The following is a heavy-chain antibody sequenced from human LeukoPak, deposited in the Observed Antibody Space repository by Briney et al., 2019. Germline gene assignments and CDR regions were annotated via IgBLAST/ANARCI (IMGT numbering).Heavy chain of an antibody. V-gene: IGHV1-2*04. D-gene: IGHD6-6*01. CDR2: INPNSGGT. Sequence: GASVKVSCKASGYTFTGYYMHWMRQAPGQGLEWMGWINPNSGGTNYAQKFQGWVTMTRDTSISTAYMELSRLRSDDTAVYYCARAEYSSSSNFVYWGQGTLVTVSS. CDR1: GYTFTGYY. CDR3: ARAEYSSSSNFVY. J-gene: IGHJ4*02.